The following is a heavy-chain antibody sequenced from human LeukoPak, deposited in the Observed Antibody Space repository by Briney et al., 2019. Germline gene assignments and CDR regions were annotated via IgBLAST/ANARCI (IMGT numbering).Heavy chain of an antibody. CDR3: ARDGRTYGDAFDI. CDR1: GFTFSGHA. Sequence: GGSLRLSCAASGFTFSGHAMNWVRQAPGKGLEWVSYISSSANIIYYEDSVKGRVTISRDNAKNSLYLQMNSLRAEDTAVYYCARDGRTYGDAFDIWGQGTMVTVSS. V-gene: IGHV3-48*03. J-gene: IGHJ3*02. CDR2: ISSSANII. D-gene: IGHD4-17*01.